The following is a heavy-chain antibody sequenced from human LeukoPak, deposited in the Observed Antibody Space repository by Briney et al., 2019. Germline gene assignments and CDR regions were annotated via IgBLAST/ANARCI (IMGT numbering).Heavy chain of an antibody. CDR3: AKVGPAYAIEDYFDY. CDR2: IYENGGTT. V-gene: IGHV3-23*01. Sequence: PGGSLRLSCVGSGFTFRSHAMSWVRQAPEKGLEFVSGIYENGGTTYYADSVKGRFSISRDNSKNTLYLQMDSLRAEDTAVYYCAKVGPAYAIEDYFDYWGQGTLVTVSS. CDR1: GFTFRSHA. D-gene: IGHD2-8*01. J-gene: IGHJ4*02.